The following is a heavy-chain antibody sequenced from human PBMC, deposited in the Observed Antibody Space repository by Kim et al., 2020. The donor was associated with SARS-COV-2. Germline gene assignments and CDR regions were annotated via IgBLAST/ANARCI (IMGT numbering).Heavy chain of an antibody. J-gene: IGHJ5*02. D-gene: IGHD2-15*01. V-gene: IGHV3-21*06. CDR2: ISSTSYSI. CDR3: ALCSGGRCRTVGGLDP. CDR1: GFTFSSYS. Sequence: GGSLRLSCAGSGFTFSSYSMVWVRQAPGKGLEWVSSISSTSYSIYYADSVKGRFTISRDNANNSLWLQMNNLRVDDTAIYYCALCSGGRCRTVGGLDPWGQGTLVSVPS.